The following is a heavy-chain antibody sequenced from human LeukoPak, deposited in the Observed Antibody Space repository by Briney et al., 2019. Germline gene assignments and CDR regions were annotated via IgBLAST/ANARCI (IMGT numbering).Heavy chain of an antibody. V-gene: IGHV3-21*01. Sequence: GGPLSLPCGASGLTFSSYSMNWVRQAPGKGLEWVSSVSSSSSYIYYADSVKGRFTISRDNAKNSLYLQMNSLRAEDTAVYYCARVPGRGYYYYYYMDVWGKGTTVTVSS. J-gene: IGHJ6*03. D-gene: IGHD3-10*01. CDR3: ARVPGRGYYYYYYMDV. CDR2: VSSSSSYI. CDR1: GLTFSSYS.